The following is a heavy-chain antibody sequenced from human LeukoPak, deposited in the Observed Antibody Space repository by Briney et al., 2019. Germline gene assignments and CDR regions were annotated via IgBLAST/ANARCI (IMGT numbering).Heavy chain of an antibody. D-gene: IGHD6-19*01. J-gene: IGHJ4*02. CDR2: IYYSGST. V-gene: IGHV4-59*01. Sequence: SETLSLTCTVSGGSISSYYWSWLRQPPGKGLEWIGYIYYSGSTNYNPSLKSRVTVSVDTSKNQFSLKLSSVTAADTAVYYCARWDDSAWGFGNWGPGTLVTVSS. CDR3: ARWDDSAWGFGN. CDR1: GGSISSYY.